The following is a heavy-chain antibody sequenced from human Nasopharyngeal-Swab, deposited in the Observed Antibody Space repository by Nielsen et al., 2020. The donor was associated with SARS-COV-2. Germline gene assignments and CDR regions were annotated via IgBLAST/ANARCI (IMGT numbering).Heavy chain of an antibody. V-gene: IGHV3-48*02. D-gene: IGHD2-2*01. Sequence: GGSLRLSCAASGFTFSRNSMNWVRQAPGKGLEWVSYISSSSSTIYYADSVKGRFTISRDNAKNSLYLQMNSLRDEDTAVYYCARDDTSTGYRVSVDWGQGTLVTVSS. CDR3: ARDDTSTGYRVSVD. CDR2: ISSSSSTI. CDR1: GFTFSRNS. J-gene: IGHJ4*02.